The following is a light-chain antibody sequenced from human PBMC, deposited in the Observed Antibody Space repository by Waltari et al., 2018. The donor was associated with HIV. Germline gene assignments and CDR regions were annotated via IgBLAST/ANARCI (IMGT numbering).Light chain of an antibody. CDR1: KLGNKY. Sequence: SYEVTQPPSVSVSPGQTASITCSGHKLGNKYTAWYQQKPGQSPVLVIYEDNKRHSGTPERFSGSNSGDTATLTISGTQAMDEADYYCQAWDSSTVVFGGGTRLTVL. CDR3: QAWDSSTVV. V-gene: IGLV3-1*01. CDR2: EDN. J-gene: IGLJ2*01.